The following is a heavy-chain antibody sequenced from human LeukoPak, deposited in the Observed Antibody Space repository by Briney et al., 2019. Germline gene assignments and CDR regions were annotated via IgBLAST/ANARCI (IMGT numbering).Heavy chain of an antibody. D-gene: IGHD6-13*01. CDR2: IKSKTDGGTT. V-gene: IGHV3-15*01. Sequence: PGGSLRLSCAASGFTFSNAWMSWVRQAPGKGLEWVGRIKSKTDGGTTDYAAPVKGRFTISRDDSKNTLYLQMNSLKTEDTAVYYCTTDPDIYSSSWYFYYYYMDVWGKGTTVTISS. J-gene: IGHJ6*03. CDR1: GFTFSNAW. CDR3: TTDPDIYSSSWYFYYYYMDV.